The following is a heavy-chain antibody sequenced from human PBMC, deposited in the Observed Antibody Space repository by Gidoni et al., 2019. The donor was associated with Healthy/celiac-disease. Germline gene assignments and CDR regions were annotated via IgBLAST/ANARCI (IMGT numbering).Heavy chain of an antibody. CDR2: MNPNSGNT. CDR1: GYTFTSYD. Sequence: QVQLVQSGAEVKKPGASVKVSCKASGYTFTSYDINWVRQATGQGLEWMGWMNPNSGNTGYAQKFQGRVTMTRNTSISTAYMELSSLRSEDTAVYYCIRIGYYDSSGYWDAFDIWGQGTMVTVSS. J-gene: IGHJ3*02. D-gene: IGHD3-22*01. V-gene: IGHV1-8*01. CDR3: IRIGYYDSSGYWDAFDI.